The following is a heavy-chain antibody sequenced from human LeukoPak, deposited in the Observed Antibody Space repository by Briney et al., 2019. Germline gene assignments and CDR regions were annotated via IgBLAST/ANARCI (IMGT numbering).Heavy chain of an antibody. Sequence: SETLSLTCTVSGGSISSRTYYWGWIRQPPGKGLEWIGSFYYSGSTFYNPSLKSRVTISVDTSKNQFSLKLSSVTAADTAVYYCARGDGSRRFDPWGQGTLVTVSS. CDR2: FYYSGST. V-gene: IGHV4-39*01. J-gene: IGHJ5*02. CDR1: GGSISSRTYY. CDR3: ARGDGSRRFDP. D-gene: IGHD5-24*01.